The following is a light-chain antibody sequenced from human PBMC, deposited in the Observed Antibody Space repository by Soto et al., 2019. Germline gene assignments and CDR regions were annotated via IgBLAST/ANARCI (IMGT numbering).Light chain of an antibody. CDR1: SSDVGGYNY. J-gene: IGLJ1*01. V-gene: IGLV2-14*01. Sequence: QSALTQPASVSGSPGQSITISCTGTSSDVGGYNYVSWYQQHPGKAPKLMIYDVSNRPSGVSNRFSGSKSGYTASLTISGLQAEDEADYYCSSYTSSSTRVFGTGTQLPVL. CDR3: SSYTSSSTRV. CDR2: DVS.